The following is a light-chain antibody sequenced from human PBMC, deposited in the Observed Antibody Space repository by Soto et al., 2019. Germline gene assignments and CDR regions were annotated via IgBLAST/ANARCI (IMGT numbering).Light chain of an antibody. CDR1: QSIASY. CDR3: QRRFRGPPA. V-gene: IGKV3-11*01. J-gene: IGKJ4*01. CDR2: GAS. Sequence: EIVLTQSPANLSLSPGDRATLSCRASQSIASYLVWYQQKPGQAPRLLVCGASNRATGIPARFRGSGSGTDFTLPISSLEPEDFAVYYCQRRFRGPPAFGGGTKVEIK.